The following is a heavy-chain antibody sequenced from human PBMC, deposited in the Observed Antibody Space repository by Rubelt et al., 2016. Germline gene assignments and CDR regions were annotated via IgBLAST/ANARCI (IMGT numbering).Heavy chain of an antibody. CDR1: GYTFTSYG. CDR2: ISAYNGNT. CDR3: ASMYSSSWYRGWFDP. D-gene: IGHD6-13*01. V-gene: IGHV1-18*01. Sequence: QVQLVQSGAEVKKPGASVKVSCKASGYTFTSYGISWVRQAPGQGLEWMGWISAYNGNTNYAQKLQGRVTMTPDTSTGPAYMELRSLRSDDTAVYYCASMYSSSWYRGWFDPWGQGTLVTVSS. J-gene: IGHJ5*02.